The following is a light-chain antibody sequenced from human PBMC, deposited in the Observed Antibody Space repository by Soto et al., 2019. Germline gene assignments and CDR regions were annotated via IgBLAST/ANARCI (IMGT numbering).Light chain of an antibody. J-gene: IGLJ3*02. CDR3: SSYTSSSLRV. CDR1: SSDVGGYNY. CDR2: DVS. Sequence: QSALTQPASVSGYPGQSITISCTGTSSDVGGYNYVSWYQQHPGKAPKLMIYDVSNRPSGVSNRFSGSKSGNTASLTISGLQAENEADYYCSSYTSSSLRVFGGGTKLTVL. V-gene: IGLV2-14*01.